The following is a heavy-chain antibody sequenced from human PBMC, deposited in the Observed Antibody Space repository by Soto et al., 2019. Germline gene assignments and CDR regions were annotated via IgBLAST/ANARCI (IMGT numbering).Heavy chain of an antibody. CDR1: GGSISGYY. V-gene: IGHV4-4*07. CDR3: AGDQGYYYSGTDV. J-gene: IGHJ6*02. CDR2: IYTSGST. Sequence: SETLSLTCTVSGGSISGYYWSWIRQPAGKGLEWIGRIYTSGSTHYNPSLKSRVTLSVDTSKNQFSLKLTSVTAADTAVYFCAGDQGYYYSGTDVWGQGTTVTVSS.